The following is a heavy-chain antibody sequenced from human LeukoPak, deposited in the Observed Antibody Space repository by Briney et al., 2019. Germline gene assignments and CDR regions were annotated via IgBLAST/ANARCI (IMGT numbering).Heavy chain of an antibody. CDR3: ARDDGRVAAFDI. Sequence: GGSLRLSCAASGFTFSSYEMNWVRQAPGQGLEWVSYISSSGSTIYYADSVKGRFTISRDNAKNSLYLQMNSLRAEDTAVYYCARDDGRVAAFDIWGQGTMVTVSS. CDR1: GFTFSSYE. V-gene: IGHV3-48*03. D-gene: IGHD5-24*01. J-gene: IGHJ3*02. CDR2: ISSSGSTI.